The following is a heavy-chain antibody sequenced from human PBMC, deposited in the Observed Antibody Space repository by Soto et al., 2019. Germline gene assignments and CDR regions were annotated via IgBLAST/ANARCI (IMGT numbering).Heavy chain of an antibody. CDR3: ARDAAVRWLRGSGESWLLP. V-gene: IGHV3-30-3*01. CDR1: GFSFTSYT. CDR2: ISFDGLTK. Sequence: QVQLVESGGGVVQYGTSLRLSCAASGFSFTSYTMHWVRQAPGKGLEWVATISFDGLTKYYADSVKDRFTISRDNSKNPLHLLINSLRPEDTAVFYCARDAAVRWLRGSGESWLLPWDQGTLVPVSS. J-gene: IGHJ5*02. D-gene: IGHD3-10*01.